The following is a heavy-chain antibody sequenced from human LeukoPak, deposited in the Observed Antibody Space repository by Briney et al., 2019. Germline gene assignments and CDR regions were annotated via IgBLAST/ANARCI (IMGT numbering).Heavy chain of an antibody. J-gene: IGHJ5*02. V-gene: IGHV4-34*01. D-gene: IGHD2-2*01. CDR3: ARGRVVPAARGFDP. CDR1: GGSFSGYY. CDR2: INHSGST. Sequence: SETLSLTCAVYGGSFSGYYWSWIRQPPGKGPEWIGEINHSGSTNYNPSLKSRVTISVDTSKNQFSLKLSSVTAADTAVYYCARGRVVPAARGFDPWGQGTLVTVSS.